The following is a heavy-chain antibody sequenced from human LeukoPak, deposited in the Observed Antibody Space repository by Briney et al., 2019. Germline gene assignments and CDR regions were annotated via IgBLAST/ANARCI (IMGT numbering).Heavy chain of an antibody. V-gene: IGHV5-51*01. Sequence: GESLKISCKGSGYIFTSYWIGWVRQMPGKGLEWMGIIYPGDSDTRYSPSFQGQVTISADKSISTAYLQWSSLKASDTAMYYCARRGPKQNNWFDPWGQGTLVTVSS. CDR2: IYPGDSDT. J-gene: IGHJ5*02. CDR1: GYIFTSYW. CDR3: ARRGPKQNNWFDP.